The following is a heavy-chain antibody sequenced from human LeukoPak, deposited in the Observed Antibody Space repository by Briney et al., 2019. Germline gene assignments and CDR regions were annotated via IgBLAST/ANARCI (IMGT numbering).Heavy chain of an antibody. CDR2: INHSGST. D-gene: IGHD4-17*01. J-gene: IGHJ4*02. V-gene: IGHV4-34*01. CDR3: ARGYGDQGYDY. Sequence: SETLSLTCVVYGGSFSGYYWSWIRQPPGKGLEWIGEINHSGSTNYNPSLKSRVTISVDTSKNQFSLKLSSVTAADSAVYYCARGYGDQGYDYWGQGTLVTVSS. CDR1: GGSFSGYY.